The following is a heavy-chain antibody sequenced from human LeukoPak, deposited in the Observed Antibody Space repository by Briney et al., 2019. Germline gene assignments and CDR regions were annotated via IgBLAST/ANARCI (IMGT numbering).Heavy chain of an antibody. CDR3: ARHPRDGYDSPYFYYGMDV. CDR1: VGSISSYY. CDR2: IYYTGST. V-gene: IGHV4-59*08. J-gene: IGHJ6*02. D-gene: IGHD5-24*01. Sequence: PSETLSLTCTVSVGSISSYYWSWIRQPPGKGLEWIGYIYYTGSTNYNPSLKSRVTISVDTSKNQFSLKLNSVTAADTAVYYCARHPRDGYDSPYFYYGMDVWGQGTTVTVSS.